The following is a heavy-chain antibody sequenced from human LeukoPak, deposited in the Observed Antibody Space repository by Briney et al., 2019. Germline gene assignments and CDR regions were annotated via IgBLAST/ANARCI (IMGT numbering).Heavy chain of an antibody. CDR2: INPNSGGT. CDR3: AREGGGRTMIVLNWFDP. Sequence: ASVKVSCKASGYTFTSYDINWVRQATGQGLEWMGWINPNSGGTNYAQKFQGRVTMTRDTSISTAYMELSRLRSDDTAVYYCAREGGGRTMIVLNWFDPWGQGTLVTVSS. D-gene: IGHD3-22*01. V-gene: IGHV1-2*02. CDR1: GYTFTSYD. J-gene: IGHJ5*02.